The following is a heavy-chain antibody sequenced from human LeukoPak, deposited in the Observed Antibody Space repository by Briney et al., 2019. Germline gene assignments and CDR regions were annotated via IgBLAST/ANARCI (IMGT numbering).Heavy chain of an antibody. V-gene: IGHV3-33*01. CDR1: GFIFSSYA. CDR2: MYYDGSNE. J-gene: IGHJ3*02. CDR3: ARDRGGNWVDAFDI. Sequence: PGGSLRLSCAASGFIFSSYAMHWVRQAPGKGLEWVADMYYDGSNEYHADSVKGRFTISRDNSKNTLYLQMNSLRVEDTAVYYCARDRGGNWVDAFDIWGQGTMVTVSS. D-gene: IGHD1-1*01.